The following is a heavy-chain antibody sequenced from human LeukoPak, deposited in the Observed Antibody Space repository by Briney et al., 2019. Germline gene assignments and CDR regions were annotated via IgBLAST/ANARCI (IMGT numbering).Heavy chain of an antibody. Sequence: GGSLRLSCAASGFTFSSYSMNWVRQAPGKGLEWVSSISSSSSYIYYADSVKGRFTISRDNAKNSLYLQMNFLRGDDTALYYCAKSPTIRGWYGDRAFDIWGQGTMVTVSP. D-gene: IGHD6-19*01. CDR3: AKSPTIRGWYGDRAFDI. CDR1: GFTFSSYS. J-gene: IGHJ3*02. V-gene: IGHV3-21*04. CDR2: ISSSSSYI.